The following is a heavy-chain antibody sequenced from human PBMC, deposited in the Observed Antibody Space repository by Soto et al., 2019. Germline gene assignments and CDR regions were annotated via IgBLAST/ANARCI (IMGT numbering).Heavy chain of an antibody. J-gene: IGHJ4*02. CDR2: IYYSGST. Sequence: QLQLQESGPGLVKPSETLSLTCTVSGGSISSSSYYWGWIRQPPGKGLEWIGSIYYSGSTYYNPSLTRRVTIPVDTSKNQFSLKLSSVTAADTAVYYCARHTPAISISDLWGQGTLVTVSS. CDR3: ARHTPAISISDL. V-gene: IGHV4-39*01. D-gene: IGHD2-15*01. CDR1: GGSISSSSYY.